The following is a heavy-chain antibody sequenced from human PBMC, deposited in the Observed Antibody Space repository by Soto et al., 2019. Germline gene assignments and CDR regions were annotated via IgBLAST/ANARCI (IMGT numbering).Heavy chain of an antibody. CDR2: ISYSGNT. Sequence: AETLSLTCTVSGGSISKFYWSWVRQPPGKGLEWIGYISYSGNTNYNPSLKSRVSISVDTSKNQLSLNLTSVTAADTAVYYCARAPMVLSRSYFDSWGQGTPVTVSS. J-gene: IGHJ4*02. D-gene: IGHD2-8*01. V-gene: IGHV4-59*01. CDR3: ARAPMVLSRSYFDS. CDR1: GGSISKFY.